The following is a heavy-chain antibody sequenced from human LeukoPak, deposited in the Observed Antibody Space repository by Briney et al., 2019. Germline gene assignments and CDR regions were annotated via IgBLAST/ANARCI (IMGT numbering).Heavy chain of an antibody. D-gene: IGHD5-12*01. J-gene: IGHJ4*02. CDR1: GFTFSSYA. CDR2: ISYDGSNK. CDR3: AREVVATIKWLDY. V-gene: IGHV3-30-3*01. Sequence: GGSLRLSCAASGFTFSSYAMHWVRQAPGKGLEWVAVISYDGSNKYYADSVKGRFTISRDNSKNTLYLQMNSLRAEDTAVYYCAREVVATIKWLDYWGQGTLVTVSS.